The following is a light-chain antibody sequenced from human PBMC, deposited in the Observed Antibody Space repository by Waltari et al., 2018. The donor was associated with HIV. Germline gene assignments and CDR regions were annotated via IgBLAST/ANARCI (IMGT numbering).Light chain of an antibody. CDR1: ENIYTY. J-gene: IGKJ2*01. Sequence: DIHLTQFPSSLSASVGDRVNITCRANENIYTYLNWYQEKPGKAPKILINGASKLQNGVPPRFSGGGYGTEFTLTIDNLRPEDFATYFCQQSYNTVVFTFGQGT. V-gene: IGKV1-39*01. CDR2: GAS. CDR3: QQSYNTVVFT.